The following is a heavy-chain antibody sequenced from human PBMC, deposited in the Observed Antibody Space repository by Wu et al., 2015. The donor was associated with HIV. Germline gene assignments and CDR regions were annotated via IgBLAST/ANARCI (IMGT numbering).Heavy chain of an antibody. J-gene: IGHJ4*02. CDR2: MNPNSGDT. Sequence: LVQSSSEVKKSGASVRVSCKVFGYTFTSYGVNWVRQATGQGLEWMGWMNPNSGDTGYAQKFQGRVTMTSNTSISTAYMELSSLRSEDTAVYYCARGSSSSWYAVPFDYWGQGTRVTVSS. CDR1: GYTFTSYG. V-gene: IGHV1-8*01. CDR3: ARGSSSSWYAVPFDY. D-gene: IGHD6-13*01.